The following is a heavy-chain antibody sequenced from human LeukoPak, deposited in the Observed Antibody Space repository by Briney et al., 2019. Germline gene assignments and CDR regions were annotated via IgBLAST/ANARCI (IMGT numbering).Heavy chain of an antibody. V-gene: IGHV1-24*01. D-gene: IGHD1-26*01. CDR2: FDPEDGET. Sequence: GASVKVSCKVSGYTLTELSMHWVRQAPGKGLEWMGGFDPEDGETIYAQKLQGRVTMTTDTSTSTAYMELRSLRSDDTAVYYCASLVRGSYFDAFDIWGQGTMVTVSS. J-gene: IGHJ3*02. CDR3: ASLVRGSYFDAFDI. CDR1: GYTLTELS.